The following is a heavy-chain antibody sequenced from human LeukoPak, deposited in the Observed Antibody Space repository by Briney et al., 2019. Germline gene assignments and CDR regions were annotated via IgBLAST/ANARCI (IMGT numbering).Heavy chain of an antibody. CDR1: GYSISIGYY. CDR3: AREAFGYYDSSGQHDY. D-gene: IGHD3-22*01. V-gene: IGHV4-38-2*02. Sequence: SETLSLTCTVSGYSISIGYYWGWIRHPPGKGLEWIGSIYHSGSTYYNPSLKSRVTISVDTSKNQFSLKLSSVTAADTAVYYCAREAFGYYDSSGQHDYWGQGTLVTVSS. CDR2: IYHSGST. J-gene: IGHJ4*02.